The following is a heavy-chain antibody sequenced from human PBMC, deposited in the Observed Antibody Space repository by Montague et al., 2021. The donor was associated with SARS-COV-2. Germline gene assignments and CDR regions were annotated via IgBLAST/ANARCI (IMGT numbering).Heavy chain of an antibody. CDR3: VATYNGNWYYFDY. J-gene: IGHJ4*02. CDR2: LHYAGSA. D-gene: IGHD6-13*01. CDR1: GGSFSSGDSY. V-gene: IGHV4-39*01. Sequence: SETLSPTCSVSGGSFSSGDSYWGWLRQAPGKGLEWIGDLHYAGSAYYNPSLRSRVTISADTSKNQFSLELNSVTAADTAVYYCVATYNGNWYYFDYWGQGTLVTVSS.